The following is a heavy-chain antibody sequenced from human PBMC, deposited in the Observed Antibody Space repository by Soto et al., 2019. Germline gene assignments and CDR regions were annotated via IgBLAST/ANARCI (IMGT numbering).Heavy chain of an antibody. V-gene: IGHV1-69*01. CDR3: ARDRSESQLLEWGWFDP. CDR1: GGTFSSYA. CDR2: IIPIFGTA. J-gene: IGHJ5*02. D-gene: IGHD2-2*01. Sequence: QVQLVQSGAEVKKPGSSVKVSCKASGGTFSSYAISWVRQAPGQGLEWMGGIIPIFGTANYAQMFQGRVTITADESRSTAYMEVSSLRSEDTAVYYCARDRSESQLLEWGWFDPWGQGTLVTVCS.